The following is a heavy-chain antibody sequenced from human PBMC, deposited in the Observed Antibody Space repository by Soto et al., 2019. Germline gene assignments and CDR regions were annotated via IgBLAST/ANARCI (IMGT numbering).Heavy chain of an antibody. D-gene: IGHD2-2*03. V-gene: IGHV5-51*01. CDR3: ARHSGYWISTSCPQQDYGKDV. CDR1: GYSFTSYW. CDR2: IYPGDSDT. Sequence: GESLKISCKGSGYSFTSYWIGWVRQMPGKGLEWMGIIYPGDSDTRYSPSFQGQVTISADKSISTAYLQWSSLKASDTAMYYCARHSGYWISTSCPQQDYGKDVWGQGTTVTVSS. J-gene: IGHJ6*02.